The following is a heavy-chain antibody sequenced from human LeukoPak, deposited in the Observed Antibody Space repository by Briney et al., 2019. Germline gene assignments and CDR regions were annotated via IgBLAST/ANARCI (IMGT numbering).Heavy chain of an antibody. V-gene: IGHV3-23*01. CDR2: ISGSGGST. D-gene: IGHD3-22*01. CDR1: GFTFSSYA. CDR3: AKASLRDSSGYHPLNWFDP. J-gene: IGHJ5*02. Sequence: VGSLRLSCAASGFTFSSYAMSWVRQAPGKGLEWVSAISGSGGSTYYADSVKGRFTISRDNSKNTLYLQMNSLRAEDTAVYYSAKASLRDSSGYHPLNWFDPWGQGTLVTVSS.